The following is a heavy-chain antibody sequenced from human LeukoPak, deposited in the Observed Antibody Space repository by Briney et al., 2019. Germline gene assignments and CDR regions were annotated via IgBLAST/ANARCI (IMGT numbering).Heavy chain of an antibody. CDR1: GYTFTSYG. D-gene: IGHD6-13*01. Sequence: GASVKVSCKASGYTFTSYGISWVRQAPGQGLEWMGWISAYNGNTNYAQKLQGRVTMTTDTSTSTAYMEPRSLRSDDTAVYYCARASHGIAAAGTSLVDYWGQGTLVTVSS. J-gene: IGHJ4*02. V-gene: IGHV1-18*01. CDR3: ARASHGIAAAGTSLVDY. CDR2: ISAYNGNT.